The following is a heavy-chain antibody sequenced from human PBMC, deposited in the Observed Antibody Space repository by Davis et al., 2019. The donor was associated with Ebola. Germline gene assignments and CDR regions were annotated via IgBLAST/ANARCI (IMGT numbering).Heavy chain of an antibody. D-gene: IGHD5-18*01. Sequence: GESLKISCAASGFSFSSYWMSWVRQAPGKGLEWVANIKQDGSEKYYVDSVEGRFTISRDNSKNTLYLQMNSLRAEDTAVYYCAKNTAMIFWGQGTLVTVSS. J-gene: IGHJ4*02. CDR1: GFSFSSYW. CDR3: AKNTAMIF. CDR2: IKQDGSEK. V-gene: IGHV3-7*01.